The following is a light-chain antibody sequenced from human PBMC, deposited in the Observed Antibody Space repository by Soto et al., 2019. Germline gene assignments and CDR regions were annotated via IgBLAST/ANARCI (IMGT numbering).Light chain of an antibody. CDR3: QHYSSQT. Sequence: EVVLTQSPGTLSLSPGERATLSCRASQSVSSNYLAWYQQRPGQAPRLLIYGASSRATGIPDRFSGSGSGTDFTLTISRLEPEDSAVYFFQHYSSQTCGQGTKVEIK. J-gene: IGKJ1*01. CDR1: QSVSSNY. CDR2: GAS. V-gene: IGKV3-20*01.